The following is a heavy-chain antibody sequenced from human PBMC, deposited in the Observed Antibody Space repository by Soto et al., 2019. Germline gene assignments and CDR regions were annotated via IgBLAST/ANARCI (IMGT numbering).Heavy chain of an antibody. V-gene: IGHV4-59*11. D-gene: IGHD2-2*01. CDR2: IYYSGST. J-gene: IGHJ4*02. Sequence: SETMSLTCTVSGGSISSHDWSWIRQPPGKGLEWIGDIYYSGSTKYNPSLKSRVTISVDTSKNQFSLKLSSVTAADTAVYYCAGRTSGWDYFDYWGQGALVTVSS. CDR1: GGSISSHD. CDR3: AGRTSGWDYFDY.